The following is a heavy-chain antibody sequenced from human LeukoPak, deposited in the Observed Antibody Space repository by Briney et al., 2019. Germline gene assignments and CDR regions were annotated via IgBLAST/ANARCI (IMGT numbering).Heavy chain of an antibody. D-gene: IGHD5-18*01. Sequence: GGSLRLSCAASGFTFSSYAMSWVRQAPGKGLEWVSPISGSGGSTYYADSAKGRFTISRDNSKNTLNLQMNSLRAEDTAVYYCAKGPDTAMDPAYFDYWGQGTLVTVSS. V-gene: IGHV3-23*01. CDR2: ISGSGGST. CDR3: AKGPDTAMDPAYFDY. J-gene: IGHJ4*02. CDR1: GFTFSSYA.